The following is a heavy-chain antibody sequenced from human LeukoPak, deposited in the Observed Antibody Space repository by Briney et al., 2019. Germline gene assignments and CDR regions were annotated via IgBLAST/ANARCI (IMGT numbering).Heavy chain of an antibody. J-gene: IGHJ6*04. Sequence: GGSLRLSCVVSGFTFSSYEMNWVRQAPGKGLEWVSYISSSGSTIYYADSVKGRFTISRDNAKNSLYLQMNSLRAEDTAVYYCAELGITMIGGVWGKGTTVTISS. D-gene: IGHD3-10*02. CDR2: ISSSGSTI. V-gene: IGHV3-48*03. CDR3: AELGITMIGGV. CDR1: GFTFSSYE.